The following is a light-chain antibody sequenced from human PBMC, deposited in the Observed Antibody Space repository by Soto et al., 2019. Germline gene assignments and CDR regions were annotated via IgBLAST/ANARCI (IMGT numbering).Light chain of an antibody. V-gene: IGKV3-11*01. J-gene: IGKJ5*01. CDR3: QQRCDWPIT. Sequence: EIVLTQSPATLSLSPGERATLSCRASQSVSRYLVWYQQKPGQAPRLLIYDASNRATGIPARFSGSGSGTDFTLTISSLDPEDFAVYYCQQRCDWPITFGQGTRLEIK. CDR1: QSVSRY. CDR2: DAS.